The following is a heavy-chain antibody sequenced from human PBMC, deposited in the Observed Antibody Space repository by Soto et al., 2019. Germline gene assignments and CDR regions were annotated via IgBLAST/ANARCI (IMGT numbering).Heavy chain of an antibody. J-gene: IGHJ6*02. Sequence: GESLKISCKGSGYTFTNYWIGWVRQMPGKGPEWMGIIYPGDSDTKYNPSFQGQVTVSADKSITTTYLQWSSLKASDTAIYYCAASIFYYGMDVWGQGTTVTVS. V-gene: IGHV5-51*01. CDR1: GYTFTNYW. CDR2: IYPGDSDT. CDR3: AASIFYYGMDV.